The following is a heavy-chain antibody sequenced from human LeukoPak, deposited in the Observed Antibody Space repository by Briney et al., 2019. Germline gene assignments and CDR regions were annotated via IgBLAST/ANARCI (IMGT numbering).Heavy chain of an antibody. Sequence: GGSLRLSCAASGFIVSGDFMSWVRQAPGKGLEWVSVIYSDGSTYYADSVKGRFTISRDNAKNTLYLQMNSLRAEDTAVYYCARLGSQGGVAALDYWGQGTLVAVSS. CDR1: GFIVSGDF. CDR2: IYSDGST. CDR3: ARLGSQGGVAALDY. D-gene: IGHD6-25*01. J-gene: IGHJ4*02. V-gene: IGHV3-66*01.